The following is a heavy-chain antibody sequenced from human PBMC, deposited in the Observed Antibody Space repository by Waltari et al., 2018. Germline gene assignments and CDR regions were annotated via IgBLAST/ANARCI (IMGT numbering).Heavy chain of an antibody. CDR1: GYTLTDLS. CDR2: FDPEEGET. V-gene: IGHV1-24*01. J-gene: IGHJ5*02. Sequence: QVQLVQSGAEVKKPGASVKVSCKVSGYTLTDLSMHWVRQAPGKGLEWMGGFDPEEGETINAQKSQGSVTMTEDTSTDTAYTELGSLRSEHTAVYYCATKGPYDYVWGSYRLGWFDPWGQGTLVTVSS. D-gene: IGHD3-16*02. CDR3: ATKGPYDYVWGSYRLGWFDP.